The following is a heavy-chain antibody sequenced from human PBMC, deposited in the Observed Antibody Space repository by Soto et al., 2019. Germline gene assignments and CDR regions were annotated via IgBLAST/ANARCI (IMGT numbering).Heavy chain of an antibody. D-gene: IGHD3-16*02. V-gene: IGHV1-18*01. CDR3: ARTGLITFGGVIVINYYYYMDV. Sequence: GASVKVSCKASGYTFTSYGISWVRQAPGQGLEWMGWISAYNGNTNYAQKLQGRVIMTTDTSTSTAYMELRSLRSDDTAVYYCARTGLITFGGVIVINYYYYMDVWGKGTTVTVSS. J-gene: IGHJ6*03. CDR2: ISAYNGNT. CDR1: GYTFTSYG.